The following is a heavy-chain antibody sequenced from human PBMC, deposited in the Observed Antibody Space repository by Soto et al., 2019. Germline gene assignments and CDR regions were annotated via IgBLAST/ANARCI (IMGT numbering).Heavy chain of an antibody. CDR3: ASSWGDYRYFNS. Sequence: GGSLRLSCAVSGFTFSDHYMDWVRQTPGKGLEWVGRSRNKANSYTTEYAASVKGRFTISREDSKNSLYLQMNSLRTEDTAVYYCASSWGDYRYFNSWGQGALVTVSS. J-gene: IGHJ4*02. D-gene: IGHD4-17*01. CDR1: GFTFSDHY. V-gene: IGHV3-72*01. CDR2: SRNKANSYTT.